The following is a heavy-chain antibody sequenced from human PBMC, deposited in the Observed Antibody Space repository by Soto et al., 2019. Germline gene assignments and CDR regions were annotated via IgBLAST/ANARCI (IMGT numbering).Heavy chain of an antibody. CDR3: ARVFRGAGNYYYGMDV. J-gene: IGHJ6*02. CDR1: GYTFTSYG. CDR2: ISAYNGNT. V-gene: IGHV1-18*01. D-gene: IGHD1-26*01. Sequence: QVQLVQSGAEVKKPGASVKVSCKASGYTFTSYGISWVRQAPGQGLEWMGWISAYNGNTNYAQKLHGRVTMTTDTSTSTAYMELRGLRSDDTAVYYCARVFRGAGNYYYGMDVWGQGTTVPVSS.